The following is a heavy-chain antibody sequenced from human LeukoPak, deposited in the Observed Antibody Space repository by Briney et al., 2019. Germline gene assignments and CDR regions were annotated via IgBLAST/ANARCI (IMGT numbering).Heavy chain of an antibody. J-gene: IGHJ4*02. CDR1: GGSISSYY. CDR2: IYYSGST. V-gene: IGHV4-30-4*01. CDR3: ARVGGGYYQFDY. Sequence: SETLSLTCTVSGGSISSYYWSWIRQPPGKGLEWIGYIYYSGSTYYNPSLKSRVTISVDTSKNQFSLKLSSVTAADTAVYYCARVGGGYYQFDYWGQGTLVTVSS. D-gene: IGHD3-22*01.